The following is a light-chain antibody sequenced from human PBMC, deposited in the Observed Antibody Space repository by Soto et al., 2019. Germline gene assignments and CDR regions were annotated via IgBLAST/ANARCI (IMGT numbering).Light chain of an antibody. CDR2: DAS. V-gene: IGKV3D-20*01. CDR3: QQFDNLIT. Sequence: EIVLTQSPATLSLSPGERATLSCGASQRISNNYLAWYQQKPGLAPRLLIYDASNRAAGIPDRFSGSGSGTDFTLTISRLEPEDLAVYYCQQFDNLITFGGGTKVEIK. J-gene: IGKJ4*01. CDR1: QRISNNY.